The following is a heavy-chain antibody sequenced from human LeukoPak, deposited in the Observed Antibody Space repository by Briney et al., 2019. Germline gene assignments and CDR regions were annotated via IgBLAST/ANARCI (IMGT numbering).Heavy chain of an antibody. V-gene: IGHV5-51*01. J-gene: IGHJ4*02. CDR1: GYTFTSYW. D-gene: IGHD6-13*01. CDR3: VRSSRYDADF. CDR2: IHPGDSDT. Sequence: GESLKISCKGSGYTFTSYWIGWVRQMPGKGLECMGIIHPGDSDTRYSPSFQGQVTISADKSISTAYLQWSSLKASDTAMYYCVRSSRYDADFWGQGTLVTVSS.